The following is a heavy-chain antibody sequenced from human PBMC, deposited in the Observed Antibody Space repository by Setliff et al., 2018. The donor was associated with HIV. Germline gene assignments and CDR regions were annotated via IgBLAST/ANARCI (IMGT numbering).Heavy chain of an antibody. V-gene: IGHV4-59*02. D-gene: IGHD1-26*01. CDR3: ARDHELGAFDL. CDR2: IYHTGTT. CDR1: GVSVSGYY. Sequence: SETLSLTCRVSGVSVSGYYWSWIRQSPGKGLEWIGYIYHTGTTSYNPSLKSRVTIQIDRSNNHFSLNLRSATTADTAVYFCARDHELGAFDLWGQGTMVTVSS. J-gene: IGHJ3*01.